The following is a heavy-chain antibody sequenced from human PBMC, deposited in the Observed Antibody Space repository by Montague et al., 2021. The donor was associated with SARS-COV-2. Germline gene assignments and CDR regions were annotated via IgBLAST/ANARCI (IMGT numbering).Heavy chain of an antibody. J-gene: IGHJ6*02. D-gene: IGHD3-16*02. V-gene: IGHV4-59*01. CDR2: LYYSGST. CDR3: ARDSGECSSTSCYRPYYYGLDV. Sequence: SETLSLTCNVSDDSMGGYYWSWIRQSPGKGLEWIGYLYYSGSTNINPSLRSRVTISADTSKNQVSLKMTSVTTADTAVYYCARDSGECSSTSCYRPYYYGLDVWGQGTTVIVSS. CDR1: DDSMGGYY.